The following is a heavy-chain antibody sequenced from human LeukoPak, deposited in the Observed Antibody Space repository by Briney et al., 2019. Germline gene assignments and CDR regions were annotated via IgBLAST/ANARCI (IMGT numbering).Heavy chain of an antibody. J-gene: IGHJ4*02. V-gene: IGHV1-69*05. Sequence: ASVKVSCKASGGTFSSYAISWVRQVPGQGLERMGRIIPIFGTANYAQKFQGRVTITTDESTSTAYMELSSLRSEDTAVYYCARDLDYYDSSGYYSTFDYWGQGTLVTVSS. CDR3: ARDLDYYDSSGYYSTFDY. D-gene: IGHD3-22*01. CDR2: IIPIFGTA. CDR1: GGTFSSYA.